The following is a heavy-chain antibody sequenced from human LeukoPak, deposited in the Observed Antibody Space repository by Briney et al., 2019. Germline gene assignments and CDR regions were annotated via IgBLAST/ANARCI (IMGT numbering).Heavy chain of an antibody. CDR2: IWNDGSNK. D-gene: IGHD2-2*01. CDR3: AKDQRTSQIDY. CDR1: GFTFTSYG. V-gene: IGHV3-33*06. J-gene: IGHJ4*02. Sequence: GRSLRLSCAASGFTFTSYGMKWVRQAPGKGLEWVAVIWNDGSNKNYAQSVKGRFTISRDNSMNTAYLQLNSLRAEDTAVYYCAKDQRTSQIDYWGQGTLVTVSS.